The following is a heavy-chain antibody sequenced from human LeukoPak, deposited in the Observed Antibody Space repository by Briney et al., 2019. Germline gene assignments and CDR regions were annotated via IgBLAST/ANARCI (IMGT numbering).Heavy chain of an antibody. Sequence: WVRQMPGKGLEWIGYIYHSGGTYYNPSLKSRVTISVDRSKNQFSLKLSSVTAADTAVYYCARGDSSSSNAFDIWGQGTMVTVSS. CDR2: IYHSGGT. J-gene: IGHJ3*02. V-gene: IGHV4-30-2*01. D-gene: IGHD6-13*01. CDR3: ARGDSSSSNAFDI.